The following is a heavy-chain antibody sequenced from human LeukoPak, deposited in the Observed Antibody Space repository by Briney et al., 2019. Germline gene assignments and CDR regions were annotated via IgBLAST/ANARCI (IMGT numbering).Heavy chain of an antibody. D-gene: IGHD5-18*01. CDR1: GGSISSSSYY. CDR2: IYYSGST. CDR3: ARAPSGYSYENFDY. Sequence: SETLSLTCTVSGGSISSSSYYWGWIRQPPGKGLEWIGSIYYSGSTYYNPSLKSRVTISVDTSKNQFSLKLSSVTAADTAVYYCARAPSGYSYENFDYWGQGTLVTVSS. J-gene: IGHJ4*02. V-gene: IGHV4-39*07.